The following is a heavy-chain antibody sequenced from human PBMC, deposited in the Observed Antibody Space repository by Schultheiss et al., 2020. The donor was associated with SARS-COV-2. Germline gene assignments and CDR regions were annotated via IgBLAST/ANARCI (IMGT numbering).Heavy chain of an antibody. CDR2: IYSSGST. CDR1: GGSIRSYY. J-gene: IGHJ5*02. V-gene: IGHV4-59*12. CDR3: ARDQIHWFDP. Sequence: SETLSLTCTVSGGSIRSYYWSWIRQPPGKGLEWIGYIYSSGSTNYNPSLKSRLTISVDTSKNQFSLKLSSVTAADTAVYYCARDQIHWFDPWGQGTLVTVSS.